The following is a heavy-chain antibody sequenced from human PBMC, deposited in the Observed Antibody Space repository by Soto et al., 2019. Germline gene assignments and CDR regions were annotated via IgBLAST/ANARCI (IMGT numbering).Heavy chain of an antibody. V-gene: IGHV3-23*01. Sequence: VQLLASGGGLVQPGGSLRLSCAASGFTFSSSAMSWVRQAPGKGLEWVSAVSGSGGTTYYADSVRGRFTISRDNSKNTLYLQMNSLRAEDTAIYFCARCTVDTIVTSGWCHYLDPWGQGTLVTVSS. D-gene: IGHD6-19*01. CDR1: GFTFSSSA. CDR2: VSGSGGTT. J-gene: IGHJ5*02. CDR3: ARCTVDTIVTSGWCHYLDP.